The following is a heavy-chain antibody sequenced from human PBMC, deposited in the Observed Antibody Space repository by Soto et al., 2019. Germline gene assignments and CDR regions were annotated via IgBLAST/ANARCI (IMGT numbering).Heavy chain of an antibody. D-gene: IGHD3-3*01. CDR3: AKLTYSDLWSGSHDS. V-gene: IGHV3-23*01. Sequence: GGALRLSCAASGFTFNSRAMSWVRPAPGNGLDWVSIISASGDNTYYADSVKGRFTISRDNSKNTLYLQLNSLRAEDTAVYYCAKLTYSDLWSGSHDSWGQGTLVTVSS. J-gene: IGHJ4*02. CDR1: GFTFNSRA. CDR2: ISASGDNT.